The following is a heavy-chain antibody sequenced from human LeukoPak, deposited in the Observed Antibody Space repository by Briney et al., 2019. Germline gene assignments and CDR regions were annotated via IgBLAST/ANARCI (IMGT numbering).Heavy chain of an antibody. CDR2: IYHSGST. CDR3: ARGGVVALTDY. Sequence: SETLSLTCTVSGYSISSGYYWGWIRQPPGKGLEWIGSIYHSGSTYYNPSLKSRVTISVDTSKNQFSLKLSSVTAADTAVYYCARGGVVALTDYWGQGTLVTVSS. D-gene: IGHD3-22*01. J-gene: IGHJ4*02. CDR1: GYSISSGYY. V-gene: IGHV4-38-2*02.